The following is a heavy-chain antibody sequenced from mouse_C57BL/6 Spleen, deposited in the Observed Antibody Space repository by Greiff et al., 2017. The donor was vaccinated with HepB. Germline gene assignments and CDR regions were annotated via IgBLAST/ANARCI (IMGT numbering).Heavy chain of an antibody. V-gene: IGHV5-6*01. CDR2: ISSGGSYT. Sequence: EVHLVESGGDLVKPGGSLKLSCAASGFTFSSYGMSWVRQTPDKRLEWVATISSGGSYTYYPDSVKGRFTISRDNAKNTLYLQRSSLKSEDTAMYYCARLYSNYGDYAMDYWGQGTSVTVSS. D-gene: IGHD2-5*01. J-gene: IGHJ4*01. CDR1: GFTFSSYG. CDR3: ARLYSNYGDYAMDY.